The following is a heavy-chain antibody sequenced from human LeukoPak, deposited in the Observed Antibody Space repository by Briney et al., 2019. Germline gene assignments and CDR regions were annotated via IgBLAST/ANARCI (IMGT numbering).Heavy chain of an antibody. D-gene: IGHD2-15*01. CDR3: ASNRLPYDAFDI. Sequence: PGGSLRLSCAASGFTFSSYWMSWVRQAPGKGLEWVANIKQDGSEKYYVDSVRGRFTISRDNAKNSLYLRMNSLRAEDTALYYCASNRLPYDAFDIWGQGTMVTVSS. V-gene: IGHV3-7*01. J-gene: IGHJ3*02. CDR1: GFTFSSYW. CDR2: IKQDGSEK.